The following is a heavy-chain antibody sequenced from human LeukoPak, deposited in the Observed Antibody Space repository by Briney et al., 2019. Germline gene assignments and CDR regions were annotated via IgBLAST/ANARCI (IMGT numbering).Heavy chain of an antibody. CDR1: GGSISSGGYS. Sequence: SQTLSLTCAVSGGSISSGGYSWSWIRQPPGKGLEWIVYIYHSGSTYYNPSLKSRVTISVDRSKNQFSLKLSSVTAADTAVYYCARAIVVVVAAIAFDIWGQGTMVTVSS. V-gene: IGHV4-30-2*01. CDR3: ARAIVVVVAAIAFDI. D-gene: IGHD2-15*01. CDR2: IYHSGST. J-gene: IGHJ3*02.